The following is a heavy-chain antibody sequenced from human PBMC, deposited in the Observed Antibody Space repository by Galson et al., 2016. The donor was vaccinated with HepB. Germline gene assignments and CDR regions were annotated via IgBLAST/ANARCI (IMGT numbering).Heavy chain of an antibody. Sequence: PALVKPTQTLTLACTFSGFSLTSSKMGVGWIRQPPGEALEWLALTSWDDDRRYSPSLKNRLTITKDTSKNRVVLTMTSMAPVDTATYYCVHSGSTSSWLTLDYWGQGSLVTVSS. CDR1: GFSLTSSKMG. D-gene: IGHD2-2*01. V-gene: IGHV2-5*02. CDR2: TSWDDDR. CDR3: VHSGSTSSWLTLDY. J-gene: IGHJ4*02.